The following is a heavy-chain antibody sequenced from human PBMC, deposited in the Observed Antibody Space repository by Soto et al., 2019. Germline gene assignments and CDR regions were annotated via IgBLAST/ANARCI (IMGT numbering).Heavy chain of an antibody. D-gene: IGHD3-16*01. J-gene: IGHJ4*02. CDR3: ARPNWNSRGGVYNL. CDR1: GFTFGDFY. CDR2: ITKTGTTI. V-gene: IGHV3-11*01. Sequence: QARLVESGGGLVEPGGSLRLSCTASGFTFGDFYMMWFRQAPGRGLEWISYITKTGTTIYHADPVKGRFSVSRDNARSSLYLQMNSLRDEDTAVYYCARPNWNSRGGVYNLWGQGTLVTVSS.